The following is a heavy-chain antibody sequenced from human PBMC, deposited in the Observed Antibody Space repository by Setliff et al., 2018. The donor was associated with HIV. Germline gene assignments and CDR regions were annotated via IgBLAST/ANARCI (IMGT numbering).Heavy chain of an antibody. CDR1: GFTFSNNN. V-gene: IGHV3-30*02. D-gene: IGHD2-15*01. CDR3: ARDFCGSSCSSGYGYFDH. Sequence: PGGSLRLSCAASGFTFSNNNMHWVRQAPGKGLEWVAFIQYDGKRIYYGESVNGRFTISRDNPKNTLYLQMNSLRADDTAVYYCARDFCGSSCSSGYGYFDHWGQGTLVTVSS. CDR2: IQYDGKRI. J-gene: IGHJ4*02.